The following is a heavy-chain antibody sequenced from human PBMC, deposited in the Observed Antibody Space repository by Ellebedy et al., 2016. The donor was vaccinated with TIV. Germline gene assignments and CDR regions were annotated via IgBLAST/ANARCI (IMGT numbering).Heavy chain of an antibody. D-gene: IGHD3/OR15-3a*01. J-gene: IGHJ4*02. CDR2: ISSSSSYT. Sequence: PGGSLRLSCAASGFTFSSYSMNWVRQAPGKGLEWVSSISSSSSYTYHADSVKGRFTISRDNAKNALSLQMNSLRAEDTAVYYCAREDWVTAHYFDYWGQGTLVTVSS. V-gene: IGHV3-21*01. CDR1: GFTFSSYS. CDR3: AREDWVTAHYFDY.